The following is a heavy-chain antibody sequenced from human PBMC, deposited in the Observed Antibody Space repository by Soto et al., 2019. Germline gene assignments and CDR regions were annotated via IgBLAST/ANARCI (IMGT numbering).Heavy chain of an antibody. V-gene: IGHV1-69*04. Sequence: ASVKVSCKASGGTFSSYTISWVRQAPGQGLEWMGRIIPILGIANYAQKFQGRVTITADKSTSTAYMELSSLRSEDTAVYYCARDRSDFGVVIGYWGQGTLVTVSS. J-gene: IGHJ4*02. D-gene: IGHD3-3*01. CDR1: GGTFSSYT. CDR2: IIPILGIA. CDR3: ARDRSDFGVVIGY.